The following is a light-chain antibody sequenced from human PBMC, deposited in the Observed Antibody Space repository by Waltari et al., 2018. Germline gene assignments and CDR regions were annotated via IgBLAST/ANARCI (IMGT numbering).Light chain of an antibody. CDR1: HCSLASNY. J-gene: IGLJ3*02. V-gene: IGLV6-57*01. Sequence: NFVLTMPHSVSEHPGKRVTFSCTRSHCSLASNYAHLYQPRPGSPPTTMIYEYNLRPTVGPVRFSSFSDSPSNSPSLPVSGLKTEDETDYYCQSYYSNNRVFGGGTKLTVL. CDR2: EYN. CDR3: QSYYSNNRV.